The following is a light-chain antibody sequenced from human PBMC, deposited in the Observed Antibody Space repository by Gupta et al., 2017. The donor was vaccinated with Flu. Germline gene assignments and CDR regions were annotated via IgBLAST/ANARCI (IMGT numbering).Light chain of an antibody. CDR3: LQHQQTVT. Sequence: EIMMTQSPLSLPVTSGEAASITCRSSQSHLHSNGYNYLNWHLQPPGQSQQLLISLGPNRASGLPDWFSGSGAGTDFTLKISRVEAEDVGDYYCLQHQQTVTFGGGTKVEIK. V-gene: IGKV2-28*01. J-gene: IGKJ4*01. CDR1: QSHLHSNGYNY. CDR2: LGP.